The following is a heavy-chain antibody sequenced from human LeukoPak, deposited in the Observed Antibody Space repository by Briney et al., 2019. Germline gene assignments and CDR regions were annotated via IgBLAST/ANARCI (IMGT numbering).Heavy chain of an antibody. D-gene: IGHD6-13*01. V-gene: IGHV4-4*02. CDR2: IYHSGST. CDR3: ARVRVGIAAAGTNDWFDP. CDR1: GGSISSSNW. Sequence: SETLFLTCAVSGGSISSSNWWSWVRQPPGKGLEWIGEIYHSGSTNYNPSLKSRVTISVDTSKNQFSLKLSSVTAADTAVYYCARVRVGIAAAGTNDWFDPWGQGTLVAVSS. J-gene: IGHJ5*02.